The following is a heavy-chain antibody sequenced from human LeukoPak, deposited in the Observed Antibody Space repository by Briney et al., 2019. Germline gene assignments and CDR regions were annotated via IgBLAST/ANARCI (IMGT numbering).Heavy chain of an antibody. D-gene: IGHD3-10*01. CDR1: DGSISSYY. J-gene: IGHJ5*02. CDR3: AKAARYGSGRRGFDP. CDR2: IYTSGST. V-gene: IGHV4-4*07. Sequence: SETLSLTCTVSDGSISSYYWSWIRQPAGKGLEWIGRIYTSGSTNYNPSLKSRVTMSVDTSKNQFSLKLSSVTAADTAVYYCAKAARYGSGRRGFDPWGQGTLVTVSS.